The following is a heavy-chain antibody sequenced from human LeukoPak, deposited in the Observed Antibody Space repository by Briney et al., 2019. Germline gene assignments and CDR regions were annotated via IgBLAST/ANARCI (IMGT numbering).Heavy chain of an antibody. V-gene: IGHV3-30-3*01. D-gene: IGHD1-26*01. Sequence: PGGSLRLSCAASGFTFSSYAMHWVRQAPGKGLEWVAVISYDGSNKYYADSVKGRFTISRDNSKNTLYLQMNSLRAEDTAVYYCARDLLPGYYLLRNAFDIWGQGTMVTVSS. CDR2: ISYDGSNK. CDR1: GFTFSSYA. CDR3: ARDLLPGYYLLRNAFDI. J-gene: IGHJ3*02.